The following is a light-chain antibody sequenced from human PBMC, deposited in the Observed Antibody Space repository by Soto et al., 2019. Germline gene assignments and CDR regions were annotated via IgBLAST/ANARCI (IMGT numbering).Light chain of an antibody. CDR3: QQYGSSPRT. V-gene: IGKV3-20*01. J-gene: IGKJ5*01. CDR2: GAS. CDR1: QSISDT. Sequence: RSWLPGGRAPLSCRASQSISDTLAWYQQKPGRAPRVLIYGASNRATGIPDRFSGSGSGTDFTLTITRLEPEDFAVYFCQQYGSSPRTFGQGTRLEI.